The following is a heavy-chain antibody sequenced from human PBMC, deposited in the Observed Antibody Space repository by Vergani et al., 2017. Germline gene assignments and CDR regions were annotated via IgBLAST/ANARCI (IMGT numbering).Heavy chain of an antibody. CDR1: GYSFTSYW. CDR2: IYPGDSDT. V-gene: IGHV5-51*01. Sequence: EVQLVQSGAEVKKPGESLKISCKGSGYSFTSYWIGWVRQMPGKGLEWMGIIYPGDSDTRYSPSFQGQVTISADKSISTAYLQWSSLKASDTAMYYCAIQIVVVPAAIRDYYYYYMDVWGKGTTVTVSS. D-gene: IGHD2-2*01. J-gene: IGHJ6*03. CDR3: AIQIVVVPAAIRDYYYYYMDV.